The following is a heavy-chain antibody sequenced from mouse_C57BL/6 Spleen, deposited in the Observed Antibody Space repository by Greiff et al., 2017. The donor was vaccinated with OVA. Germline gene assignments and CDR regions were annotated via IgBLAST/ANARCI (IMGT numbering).Heavy chain of an antibody. CDR3: ARDPGDFDY. Sequence: EVKVVESGGGLVKPGGSLKLSCAASGFTFSSYAMSWVRQTPEKRLAWVATISDGGSYTYYPDNVKGRFTISRDNAKNNLYLQMSHLKSEDTAMYYCARDPGDFDYWGQGTTLTVSS. CDR1: GFTFSSYA. J-gene: IGHJ2*01. V-gene: IGHV5-4*01. CDR2: ISDGGSYT.